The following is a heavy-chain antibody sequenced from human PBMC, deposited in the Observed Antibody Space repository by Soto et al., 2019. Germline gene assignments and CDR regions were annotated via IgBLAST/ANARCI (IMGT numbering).Heavy chain of an antibody. V-gene: IGHV3-30-3*01. CDR1: GFTFSSYA. D-gene: IGHD3-22*01. CDR3: ASSMIVLFGAFDI. CDR2: ISYDGSNK. J-gene: IGHJ3*02. Sequence: LRLSCAASGFTFSSYAMHWVRQAPGKGLEWVAVISYDGSNKYYADSVKGRFTISRDNSKNTLYLQMNSLRAEDTAVYYCASSMIVLFGAFDIWGQGTMVTVSS.